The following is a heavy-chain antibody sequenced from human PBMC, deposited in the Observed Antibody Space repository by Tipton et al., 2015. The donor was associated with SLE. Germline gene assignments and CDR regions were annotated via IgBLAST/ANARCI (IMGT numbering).Heavy chain of an antibody. D-gene: IGHD6-13*01. CDR2: IYSGGST. Sequence: SLRLSCAASGFTFTSYTLSWVRQAPGKGLEWVSVIYSGGSTYYADSVKGRFTISRHNSKNTLYLQMNSLRAEDTAVYYCAAALVLNFDYWGQGTLVTVSS. J-gene: IGHJ4*02. V-gene: IGHV3-66*02. CDR3: AAALVLNFDY. CDR1: GFTFTSYT.